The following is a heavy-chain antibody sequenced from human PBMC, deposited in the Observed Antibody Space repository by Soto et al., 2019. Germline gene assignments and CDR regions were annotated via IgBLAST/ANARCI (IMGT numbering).Heavy chain of an antibody. D-gene: IGHD2-8*01. CDR3: ARDCTNGVCYPYYHYGMDV. J-gene: IGHJ6*02. CDR1: GDSVSSNNVA. Sequence: QVQLQQSGPGLLKPSQTLSLTCAISGDSVSSNNVAWNWIRQSPSRRLEWLGRTYYRSKWYNDYAVSVKSRVTINPDTSKNQFSLQLNSVTPEDTAVYYCARDCTNGVCYPYYHYGMDVWGQGTTVTVSS. CDR2: TYYRSKWYN. V-gene: IGHV6-1*01.